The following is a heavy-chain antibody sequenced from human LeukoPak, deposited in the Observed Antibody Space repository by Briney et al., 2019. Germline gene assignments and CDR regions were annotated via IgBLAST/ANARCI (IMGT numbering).Heavy chain of an antibody. D-gene: IGHD3-22*01. CDR1: GFTFSSYA. V-gene: IGHV3-23*01. CDR2: ISDSGGST. J-gene: IGHJ4*02. CDR3: ASQKEEFYDSSGNY. Sequence: PGGSLRLSCAASGFTFSSYAMSWVRRTPGKGLKWVSAISDSGGSTYYADSVKGRFTISRDNSRNTLYLQMNNLRAEDTAIYYCASQKEEFYDSSGNYWSQGTLVTVSS.